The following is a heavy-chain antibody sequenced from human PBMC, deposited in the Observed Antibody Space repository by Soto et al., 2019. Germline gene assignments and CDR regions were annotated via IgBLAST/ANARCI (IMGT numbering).Heavy chain of an antibody. CDR3: ARVSGTTEWTRGMDV. CDR1: EEFPGGSP. J-gene: IGHJ6*04. Sequence: VQLVQSGAEVRKLGSWGKSPGTTLEEFPGGSPLTWGERPPGQGLEWMGRIIPIIGAPFSTQKFQDRVAFTADISTNTVYMDLRSLTSEDTAVYYCARVSGTTEWTRGMDVWGTGTTVTVSS. D-gene: IGHD1-1*01. CDR2: IIPIIGAP. V-gene: IGHV1-69*08.